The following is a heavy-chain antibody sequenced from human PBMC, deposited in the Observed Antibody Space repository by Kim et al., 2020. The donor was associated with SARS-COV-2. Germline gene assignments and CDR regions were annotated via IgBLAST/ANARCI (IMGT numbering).Heavy chain of an antibody. V-gene: IGHV1-3*01. Sequence: ASVKVSCKASGCTFTSYAMSWVRQAPGQGLEWMGWINAVFGNAKYAQKFQGRVTITRDKSASTAYMELSSLRSEDTAVYYCARDQHYDCWSGFYFSDWGQGTPVTVSS. D-gene: IGHD3-3*01. CDR2: INAVFGNA. J-gene: IGHJ4*02. CDR3: ARDQHYDCWSGFYFSD. CDR1: GCTFTSYA.